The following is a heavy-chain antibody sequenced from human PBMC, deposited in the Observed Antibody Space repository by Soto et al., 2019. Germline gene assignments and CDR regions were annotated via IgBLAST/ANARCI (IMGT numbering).Heavy chain of an antibody. V-gene: IGHV6-1*01. CDR1: GDSVSNNTAS. J-gene: IGHJ4*02. Sequence: QLQQSGPGLAKTSQTLSLTCSISGDSVSNNTASWNWIRQSPLRGLEWLGRTYYRSKWYNDLAVSVXXXLXXRPDTSTTHFPLQLSSVTPEATAVYYCARGEHGASVANFEYWGQGTLVTVSS. CDR3: ARGEHGASVANFEY. D-gene: IGHD1-26*01. CDR2: TYYRSKWYN.